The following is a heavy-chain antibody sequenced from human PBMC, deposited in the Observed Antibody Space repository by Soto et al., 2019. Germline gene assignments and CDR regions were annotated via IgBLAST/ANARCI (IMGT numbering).Heavy chain of an antibody. CDR2: IIPIFGTA. CDR3: ARDGAYCGGDCYYNWFDP. D-gene: IGHD2-21*02. CDR1: GGTFSSYA. Sequence: SVKVSCKASGGTFSSYAISWVRQAPGQGLEWMGGIIPIFGTANYAQKFQGRVTITADESTSTAYMELSSLRSEDTAVYYCARDGAYCGGDCYYNWFDPWGQGTLVTVSS. J-gene: IGHJ5*02. V-gene: IGHV1-69*13.